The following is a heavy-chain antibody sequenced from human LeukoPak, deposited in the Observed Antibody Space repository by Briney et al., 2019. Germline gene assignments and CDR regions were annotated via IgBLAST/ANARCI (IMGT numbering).Heavy chain of an antibody. CDR2: ISGSGGST. J-gene: IGHJ4*02. V-gene: IGHV3-23*01. CDR3: AKSDIVVVPAAMGNDY. Sequence: GGSLRLSCAASGFTFSNYAMSWVRQAPGKGLEWVSAISGSGGSTYYADSVKGRFTISRDNSKNTLYLQMNSLRAEDTAVYYCAKSDIVVVPAAMGNDYWGQGTLVTVSS. CDR1: GFTFSNYA. D-gene: IGHD2-2*01.